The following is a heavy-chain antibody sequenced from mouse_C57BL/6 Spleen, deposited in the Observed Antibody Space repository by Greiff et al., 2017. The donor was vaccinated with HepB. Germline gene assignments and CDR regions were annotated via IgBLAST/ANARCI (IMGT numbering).Heavy chain of an antibody. Sequence: VQLQQSGPELVKPGASVKISCKASGYTFTDYYMNWVKQSHGKSLEWIGDINPNNGGTSYNQKFKGKATLTVDKSSSTAYMELRSLTSEDSAVYYCARGLRGGFDVWGTGTTVTVSS. CDR3: ARGLRGGFDV. J-gene: IGHJ1*03. CDR1: GYTFTDYY. V-gene: IGHV1-26*01. CDR2: INPNNGGT. D-gene: IGHD2-4*01.